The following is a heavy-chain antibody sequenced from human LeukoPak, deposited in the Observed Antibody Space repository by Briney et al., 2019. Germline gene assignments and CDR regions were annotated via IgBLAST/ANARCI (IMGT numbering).Heavy chain of an antibody. CDR2: VYHSGSA. J-gene: IGHJ3*02. CDR3: ARDLRTVTVAGLGVFDI. D-gene: IGHD6-19*01. Sequence: SETLSLTCTVSGYSISSGYYWGWIRQPPGKGLEWIGSVYHSGSAHYNPSLKSRVTISLDTSKNHFSLKLTSVTAADTAVYYCARDLRTVTVAGLGVFDIWGQGTIVSVSS. V-gene: IGHV4-38-2*02. CDR1: GYSISSGYY.